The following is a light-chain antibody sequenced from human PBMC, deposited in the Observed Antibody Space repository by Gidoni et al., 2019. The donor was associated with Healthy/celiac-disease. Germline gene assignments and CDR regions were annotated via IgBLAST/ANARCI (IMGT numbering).Light chain of an antibody. J-gene: IGKJ2*01. CDR3: MQARQTPYT. CDR2: LGS. V-gene: IGKV2-28*01. CDR1: QSLLHSNGYNY. Sequence: DIVMTQSPLPLPVTPGEPASISCRSSQSLLHSNGYNYLDWYLQKPGQSPQLLIYLGSNRASGVPDRFSGSGSGTDFTLKISRVEAEDVGVYYCMQARQTPYTFGQXTKLEIK.